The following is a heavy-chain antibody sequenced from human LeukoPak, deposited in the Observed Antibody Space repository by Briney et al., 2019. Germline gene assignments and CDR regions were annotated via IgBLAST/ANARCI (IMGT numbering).Heavy chain of an antibody. CDR3: ARGSQTNWFDP. J-gene: IGHJ5*02. CDR1: GYTFTGYY. V-gene: IGHV1-69*04. Sequence: SVKVSCKASGYTFTGYYMHWVRQAPGQGLEWMGRIIPILGIANYAQKFQGRVTITADKSTSTAYMELSSLRSEDTAVYYCARGSQTNWFDPWGQGTLVTVSS. CDR2: IIPILGIA.